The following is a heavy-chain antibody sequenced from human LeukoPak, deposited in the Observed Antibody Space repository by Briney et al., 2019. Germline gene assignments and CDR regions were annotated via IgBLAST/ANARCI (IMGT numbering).Heavy chain of an antibody. J-gene: IGHJ1*01. Sequence: LPGGSLRLSCAASGFTFDNYAMNWVRQVPGKGLEWISLISWNSGTIGYADSVKGRFTISRDNANNFLYLQMNSLRAEDTALYYCARAYKDRSLAGKKEFFQHWGQGTLVIVSS. D-gene: IGHD6-19*01. CDR3: ARAYKDRSLAGKKEFFQH. CDR2: ISWNSGTI. CDR1: GFTFDNYA. V-gene: IGHV3-9*01.